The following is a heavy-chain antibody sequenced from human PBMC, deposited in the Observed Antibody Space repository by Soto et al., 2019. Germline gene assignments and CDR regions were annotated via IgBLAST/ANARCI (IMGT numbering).Heavy chain of an antibody. Sequence: GGSLRLSCAASGFTFSSYGMHWVRQAPGKGLEWVAVIWYDGSNKYYADSVEGRFTISRDNSKNTLYLQMNSLRAEDTAVYYCARVQGTQQLAYYYCGMDVWGQGTTVTVSS. CDR1: GFTFSSYG. V-gene: IGHV3-33*01. D-gene: IGHD6-13*01. CDR3: ARVQGTQQLAYYYCGMDV. CDR2: IWYDGSNK. J-gene: IGHJ6*02.